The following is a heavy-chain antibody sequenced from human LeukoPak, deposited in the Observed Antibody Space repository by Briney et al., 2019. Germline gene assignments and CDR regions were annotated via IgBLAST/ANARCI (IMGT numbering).Heavy chain of an antibody. Sequence: ASVKVSCKASGYTFTSYDINWVRQATGQGLEWMGWMNPNSGNTCYAQKFQGRVTMTRNTSISTAYMELSSLRSEDTAVYYCARVPVDDYGMDVWGQGTTVTVSS. CDR1: GYTFTSYD. CDR2: MNPNSGNT. J-gene: IGHJ6*02. V-gene: IGHV1-8*01. D-gene: IGHD3-16*01. CDR3: ARVPVDDYGMDV.